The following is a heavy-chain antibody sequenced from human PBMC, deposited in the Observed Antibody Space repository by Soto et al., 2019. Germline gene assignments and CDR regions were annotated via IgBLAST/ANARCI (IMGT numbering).Heavy chain of an antibody. CDR2: IYSGGST. J-gene: IGHJ4*02. D-gene: IGHD3-3*01. V-gene: IGHV3-66*01. CDR3: ARGAGVTIFGVVPELNYFDY. Sequence: GGSLRLSCAASGFTVSSNYMSWVRQAPGKGLEWVSVIYSGGSTYYADSVKGRFTISRDNSKNTLYLQMNSLRAEDTAVYYCARGAGVTIFGVVPELNYFDYWGQGTLVTVSS. CDR1: GFTVSSNY.